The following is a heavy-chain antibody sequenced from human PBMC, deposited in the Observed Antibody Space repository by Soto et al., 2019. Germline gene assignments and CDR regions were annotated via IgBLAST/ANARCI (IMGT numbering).Heavy chain of an antibody. J-gene: IGHJ6*03. V-gene: IGHV4-34*01. CDR1: GGSFRGYY. Sequence: SETLSLTCAVYGGSFRGYYWSWVRQPPGKGLEWIGEINHSGSTNYNPSLKSRVTISVDTSKNQFSLKLSSVTAADTAVYYCARGQNIVVVVAATGATDYYYYMDVWGKGTTVTVSS. CDR2: INHSGST. D-gene: IGHD2-15*01. CDR3: ARGQNIVVVVAATGATDYYYYMDV.